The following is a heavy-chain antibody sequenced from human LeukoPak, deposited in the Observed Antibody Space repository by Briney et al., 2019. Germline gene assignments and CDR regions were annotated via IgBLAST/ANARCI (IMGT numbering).Heavy chain of an antibody. CDR2: IYSGGST. Sequence: GGSLRLSCAASGFTVSSNYMSWVRQAPGKGLEWVSIIYSGGSTFYADSVKGRFTISRDNSKNTLCLQMNSLRAEDTAVYYCARETSHSGSYSNFDYWGQGTLVTVSS. CDR1: GFTVSSNY. J-gene: IGHJ4*02. V-gene: IGHV3-53*01. D-gene: IGHD1-26*01. CDR3: ARETSHSGSYSNFDY.